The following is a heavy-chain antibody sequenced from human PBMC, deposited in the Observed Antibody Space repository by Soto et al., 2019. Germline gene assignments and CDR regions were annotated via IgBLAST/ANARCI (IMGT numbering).Heavy chain of an antibody. CDR2: INQDGSEK. J-gene: IGHJ4*02. CDR3: ARDGVAAGLYLDN. D-gene: IGHD6-19*01. V-gene: IGHV3-7*01. CDR1: GFVFRSYW. Sequence: XGSLGLSCAASGFVFRSYWMSWVRQAPGKGLEWVANINQDGSEKYYVDSVRGRFIISRDNAENSLYLQMNSLRAEDTALYYCARDGVAAGLYLDNWGQGTLVTVSS.